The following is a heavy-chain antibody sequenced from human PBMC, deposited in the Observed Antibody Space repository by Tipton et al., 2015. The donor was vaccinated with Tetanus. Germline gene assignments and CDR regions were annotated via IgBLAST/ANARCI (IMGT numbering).Heavy chain of an antibody. CDR2: ISGSGGST. CDR3: ATRRRGYSGYDRNWFDP. J-gene: IGHJ5*02. V-gene: IGHV3-23*01. Sequence: SLRLSCAASGFAFSSYAMSWVRQAPGKGLEWVSAISGSGGSTYYADSVKGRFTISRDNSKNTLYLQMNSLRAEDTAVYYCATRRRGYSGYDRNWFDPWGQGTLVTVSS. CDR1: GFAFSSYA. D-gene: IGHD5-12*01.